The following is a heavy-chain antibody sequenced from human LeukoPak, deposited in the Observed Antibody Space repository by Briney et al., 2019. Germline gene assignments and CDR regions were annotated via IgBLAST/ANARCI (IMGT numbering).Heavy chain of an antibody. Sequence: ASVKVSCKASGYTFTGYYMHWVRQAPGQGLEWIGWINPNSGGTNYAQKFQGMVTMARDTSISTAYMELSRLRSDDTAVYYCARWLAVGASDYWGQGTLVTVPS. CDR2: INPNSGGT. CDR1: GYTFTGYY. CDR3: ARWLAVGASDY. V-gene: IGHV1-2*02. D-gene: IGHD6-19*01. J-gene: IGHJ4*02.